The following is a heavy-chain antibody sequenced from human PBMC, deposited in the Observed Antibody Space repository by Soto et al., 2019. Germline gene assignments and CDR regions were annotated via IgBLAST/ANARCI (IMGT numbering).Heavy chain of an antibody. V-gene: IGHV1-8*01. D-gene: IGHD3-9*01. Sequence: ASVKVSCKASGYTFTSYDINWVRQATGQGLEWMGWMNPNSGNTGYAQKFQGRVTMTRNTSISTAYMELSSLRSEDTAVYYCARGQLRYFDWLEPYGMDVWGQGTTVTVSS. CDR1: GYTFTSYD. CDR3: ARGQLRYFDWLEPYGMDV. CDR2: MNPNSGNT. J-gene: IGHJ6*02.